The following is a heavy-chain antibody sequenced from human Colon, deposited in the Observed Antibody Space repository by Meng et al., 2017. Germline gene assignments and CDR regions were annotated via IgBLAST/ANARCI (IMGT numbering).Heavy chain of an antibody. V-gene: IGHV3-21*01. D-gene: IGHD2-2*01. CDR2: ISSSSRYI. Sequence: EVQLVESGGGLVKPGGSLRLSWVASGFNVSSYSSTWVRQAPGKGLEWVSTISSSSRYIYYADSVKGRFTVSRDNGKSSLYLQMNSLRAEDTAVYYCAREWIVPAGFDPWGQGTLVTVSS. CDR1: GFNVSSYS. J-gene: IGHJ5*02. CDR3: AREWIVPAGFDP.